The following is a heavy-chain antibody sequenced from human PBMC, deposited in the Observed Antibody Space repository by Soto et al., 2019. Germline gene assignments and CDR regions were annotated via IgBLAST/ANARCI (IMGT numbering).Heavy chain of an antibody. CDR2: IIQGGSYK. CDR1: GITCSTYG. V-gene: IGHV3-30*03. Sequence: GGSLRLSCVGSGITCSTYGMHWFRRRAGEGLEWVAVIIQGGSYKYYGDSGKGRFTICRDNSKNTVDVEMNSLRRDDWGVYYCASHVDTALVPNYFNGMDVWGQGTTVTVSS. J-gene: IGHJ6*02. CDR3: ASHVDTALVPNYFNGMDV. D-gene: IGHD5-18*01.